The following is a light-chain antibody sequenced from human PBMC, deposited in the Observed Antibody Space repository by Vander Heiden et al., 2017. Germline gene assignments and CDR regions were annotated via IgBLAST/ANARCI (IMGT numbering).Light chain of an antibody. J-gene: IGKJ1*01. CDR1: QSIVHSNSDTY. Sequence: VVMTQSLLPLPGTLGQQAPTSCTPSQSIVHSNSDTYFNWFQQRPGQSPRRLIYQVSNRDSGVPDRFSGSGSGSDFTLKISRVEAEDVGVYYCMQATHWPPMFGQGTKVEV. CDR2: QVS. CDR3: MQATHWPPM. V-gene: IGKV2-30*02.